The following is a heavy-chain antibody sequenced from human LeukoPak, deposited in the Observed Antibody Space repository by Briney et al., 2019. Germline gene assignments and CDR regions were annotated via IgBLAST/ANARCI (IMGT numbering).Heavy chain of an antibody. CDR3: ARDVDYFDY. CDR1: GFTFSSYE. V-gene: IGHV3-48*03. CDR2: ISSSGSTI. Sequence: GGSLRLSCAASGFTFSSYEMNWVRQAPGKGLEWVSYISSSGSTIYYADSVKGRFTISRDNAKNSLYLQMDSLRAEDTAVYYCARDVDYFDYWGQGTLVTVSS. J-gene: IGHJ4*02.